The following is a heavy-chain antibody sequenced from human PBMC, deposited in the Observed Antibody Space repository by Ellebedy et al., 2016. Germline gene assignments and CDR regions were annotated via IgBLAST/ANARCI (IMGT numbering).Heavy chain of an antibody. CDR1: GFTFSSYS. Sequence: GESLKISCAASGFTFSSYSMNWVRQAPGKGLEWVSSISSSSSYIYYADSVKGRFTISRDNSKNTLYLQMNSLRAEDTAVYYCARDQGYSYGPFDYWGQGTLVTVSS. J-gene: IGHJ4*02. CDR2: ISSSSSYI. V-gene: IGHV3-21*01. CDR3: ARDQGYSYGPFDY. D-gene: IGHD5-18*01.